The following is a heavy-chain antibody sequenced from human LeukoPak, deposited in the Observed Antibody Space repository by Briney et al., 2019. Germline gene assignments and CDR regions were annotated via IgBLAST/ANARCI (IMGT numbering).Heavy chain of an antibody. J-gene: IGHJ4*02. CDR1: GFTFSSYA. CDR3: AKDPTMIVVVIPDY. Sequence: GGSLRLSCAASGFTFSSYAMSWVRQAPGKGLEWVSAISVSGGSTYYADSVKGRFTISRDNSKNTLYLQMNSLRAEDTAVYYCAKDPTMIVVVIPDYWGQGTLVTVSS. D-gene: IGHD3-22*01. V-gene: IGHV3-23*01. CDR2: ISVSGGST.